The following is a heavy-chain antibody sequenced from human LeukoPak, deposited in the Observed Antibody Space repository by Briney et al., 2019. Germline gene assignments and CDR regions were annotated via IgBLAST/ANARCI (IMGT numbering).Heavy chain of an antibody. CDR2: IKQGGSEK. CDR1: GFTFSSYW. CDR3: ARAPYSSSWYDFVY. V-gene: IGHV3-7*04. D-gene: IGHD6-13*01. J-gene: IGHJ4*02. Sequence: PGGSLRLSCAASGFTFSSYWMSWVRQAPGKGLEWVANIKQGGSEKYYVDSVKGRFTISRDNAKNSLYLQMNSLRAEDTAVYYCARAPYSSSWYDFVYWGQGTLVTVSS.